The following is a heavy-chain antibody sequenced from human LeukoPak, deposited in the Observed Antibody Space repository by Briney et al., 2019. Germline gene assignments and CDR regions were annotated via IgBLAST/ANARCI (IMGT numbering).Heavy chain of an antibody. D-gene: IGHD5-12*01. Sequence: GGSLRLSCATSGFTFTSYAMSWVRQAPGKGLEWVSSISGSGGSTYYADSVKGRFTMSRDSSKNTLYLQMNSLRADDTAIYYCAKDVDVHTAGPHDYWGQGTLVTVSS. CDR3: AKDVDVHTAGPHDY. CDR1: GFTFTSYA. J-gene: IGHJ4*02. V-gene: IGHV3-23*01. CDR2: ISGSGGST.